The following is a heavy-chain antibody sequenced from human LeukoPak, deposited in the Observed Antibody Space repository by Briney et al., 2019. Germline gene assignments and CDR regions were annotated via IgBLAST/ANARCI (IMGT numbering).Heavy chain of an antibody. Sequence: SETLSLTCTVSGGSISSYYWSWIRQPPGKGLEWIGEINHSGSTYYNPSLKSRVTISVDTSKNQFSLKLSSVTAADTAVYYCARLVVWKWYLDYWGQGTLVTVSS. CDR3: ARLVVWKWYLDY. D-gene: IGHD3-9*01. CDR2: INHSGST. CDR1: GGSISSYY. J-gene: IGHJ4*02. V-gene: IGHV4-59*04.